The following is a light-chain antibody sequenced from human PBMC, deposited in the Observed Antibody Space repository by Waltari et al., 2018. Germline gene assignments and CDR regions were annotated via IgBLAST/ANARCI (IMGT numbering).Light chain of an antibody. V-gene: IGKV1-9*01. CDR1: QGVNKY. CDR3: QQLNSNPWT. J-gene: IGKJ1*01. Sequence: IQLSRSRSSLSASVGHRGTVTCRASQGVNKYVAWYQQKPGKAPRLLIYAASTLPSGVPARFSGSGSGTDFTLTISSLQPEDFAAYYCQQLNSNPWTFGQGTKVEI. CDR2: AAS.